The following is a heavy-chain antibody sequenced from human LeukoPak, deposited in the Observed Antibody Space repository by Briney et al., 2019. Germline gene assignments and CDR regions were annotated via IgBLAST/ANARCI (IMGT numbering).Heavy chain of an antibody. D-gene: IGHD6-13*01. CDR2: TYYRSKWYN. Sequence: SQTLSLTCAISGDSVSSNSAAWNWIRQSPSRGLERLGRTYYRSKWYNDYAVSVKSRITINPDTSKNQFSLQLNSVTPEDTAVYYCARVRGYSSSWNNWFDPWGQGTLVTVSS. CDR1: GDSVSSNSAA. CDR3: ARVRGYSSSWNNWFDP. J-gene: IGHJ5*02. V-gene: IGHV6-1*01.